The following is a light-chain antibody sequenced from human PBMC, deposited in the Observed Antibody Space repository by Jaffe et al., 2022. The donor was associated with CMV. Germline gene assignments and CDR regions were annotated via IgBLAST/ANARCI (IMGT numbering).Light chain of an antibody. CDR2: EDN. CDR3: QSYDSS. Sequence: NFMLTQPHSVSESPGKTVTISCTRSSGSIASNYVQWYQQRPGSAPTTVIYEDNQRPSGVPDRFSGSIDSSSNSASLTISGLKTEDEADYYCQSYDSSLGTGTKVTVL. J-gene: IGLJ1*01. CDR1: SGSIASNY. V-gene: IGLV6-57*04.